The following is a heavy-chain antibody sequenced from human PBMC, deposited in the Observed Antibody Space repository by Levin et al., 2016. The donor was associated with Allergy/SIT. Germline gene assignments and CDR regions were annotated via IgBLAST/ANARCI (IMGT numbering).Heavy chain of an antibody. D-gene: IGHD1-1*01. V-gene: IGHV4-4*07. CDR1: GGSISGYY. CDR3: ARGGTTETTSYGVDV. CDR2: MYSSGST. Sequence: SETLSLTCSVSGGSISGYYWSWIRQPAGKGLEWIGRMYSSGSTNYNPSLKSRVTISVDTSKNQFSLQLSSVTAADTAVYYCARGGTTETTSYGVDVWGLGTTVTVSS. J-gene: IGHJ6*02.